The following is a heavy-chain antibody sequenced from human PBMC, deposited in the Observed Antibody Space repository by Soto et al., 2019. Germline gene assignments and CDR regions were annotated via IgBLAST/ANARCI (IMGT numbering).Heavy chain of an antibody. D-gene: IGHD4-4*01. CDR1: GGSISSGDYY. V-gene: IGHV4-30-4*01. CDR2: IYYSGST. Sequence: SETLSLTCTVSGGSISSGDYYWSWIRQPPGKGLEWIGYIYYSGSTYYNPSLKSRVTISVDTSKNQFSLKLSSVTAADTAVYYCARALYSSFPRHYYYGMDVWGQGTTVTVS. CDR3: ARALYSSFPRHYYYGMDV. J-gene: IGHJ6*02.